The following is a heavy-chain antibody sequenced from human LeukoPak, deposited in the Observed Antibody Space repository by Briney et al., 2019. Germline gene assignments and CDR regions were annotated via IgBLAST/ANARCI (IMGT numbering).Heavy chain of an antibody. Sequence: GGSLRLSCAASGFTVSSNYMNWVRQAPGKGLEWVSVIFSSGSTYYADSVKGRFTISRDNSKNALYLQMNSLKAEDTAVYSCAKGGKRIMCPTSCYENWGQGTLVTVSS. CDR3: AKGGKRIMCPTSCYEN. V-gene: IGHV3-53*01. CDR1: GFTVSSNY. CDR2: IFSSGST. D-gene: IGHD2-2*01. J-gene: IGHJ4*02.